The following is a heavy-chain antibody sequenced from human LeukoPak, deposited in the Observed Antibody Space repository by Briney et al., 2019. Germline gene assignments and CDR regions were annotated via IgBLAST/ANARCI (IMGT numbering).Heavy chain of an antibody. Sequence: PGRSLRLSCAASGFTFSSYGMHWVRQAPGKGLEWVAVISYDGSNKYYADSVKGRFTISRDNSKNTLYLQMNSLRAEDTAVYYCAKEVYCSSTSCYNYYYYGMDVRGKGTTVTVSS. D-gene: IGHD2-2*02. CDR2: ISYDGSNK. V-gene: IGHV3-30*18. CDR1: GFTFSSYG. J-gene: IGHJ6*04. CDR3: AKEVYCSSTSCYNYYYYGMDV.